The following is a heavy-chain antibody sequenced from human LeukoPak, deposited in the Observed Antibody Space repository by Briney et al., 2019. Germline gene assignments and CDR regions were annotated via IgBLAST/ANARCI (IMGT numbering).Heavy chain of an antibody. V-gene: IGHV5-51*03. CDR2: IYPGDSDT. J-gene: IGHJ5*02. CDR1: GYSFTSYW. Sequence: KPGGSLKISCKGSGYSFTSYWIGWVRQMPGKGLEWMGIIYPGDSDTRYSPSFQGQVTISADKSISTAYLQWSSLKASDTAMYYCARTGYSSSWYKYSNWFDPWGQGTLVTVSS. CDR3: ARTGYSSSWYKYSNWFDP. D-gene: IGHD6-13*01.